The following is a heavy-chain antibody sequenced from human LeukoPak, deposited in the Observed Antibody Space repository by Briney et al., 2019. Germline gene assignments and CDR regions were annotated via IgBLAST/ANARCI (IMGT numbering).Heavy chain of an antibody. CDR2: INPSGGST. V-gene: IGHV1-46*01. Sequence: GASVKVSCKASGYTFTSYGISWVRQAPGQGFEWMGIINPSGGSTSYAQKFQGRATMTRDTSTSTVYMELSSLRSEDTAVYYCARESSGSQYWGQGTLVTVSS. J-gene: IGHJ4*02. CDR1: GYTFTSYG. D-gene: IGHD3-10*01. CDR3: ARESSGSQY.